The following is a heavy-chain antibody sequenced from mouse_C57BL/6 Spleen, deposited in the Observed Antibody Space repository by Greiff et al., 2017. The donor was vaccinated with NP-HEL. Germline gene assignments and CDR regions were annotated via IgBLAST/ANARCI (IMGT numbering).Heavy chain of an antibody. D-gene: IGHD1-3*01. CDR1: GFTFSNYW. CDR3: TKVWDWFAY. J-gene: IGHJ3*01. CDR2: IRLKSDNYAT. V-gene: IGHV6-3*01. Sequence: EVKVEESGGGLVQPGGSMKLSCVASGFTFSNYWLNWVRQSPEKGLEWVAQIRLKSDNYATHYAESGKGRFTISRDDSKSSVYLQMNNLRAEDTGIYYCTKVWDWFAYWGQGTLVTVSA.